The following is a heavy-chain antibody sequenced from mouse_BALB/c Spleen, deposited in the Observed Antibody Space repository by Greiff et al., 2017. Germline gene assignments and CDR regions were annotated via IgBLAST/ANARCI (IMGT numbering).Heavy chain of an antibody. CDR3: AGVYYDYDGFAY. J-gene: IGHJ3*01. D-gene: IGHD2-4*01. Sequence: VQLQQSGAELARPGASVKLSCKASGYTFTSYWMQWVKKRPGQGLEWIGAIYPGDGDTRYTQKFKGKATLTADKSSSTAYMQLSSLASEDSAVYYCAGVYYDYDGFAYWGQGTLVTVSA. CDR1: GYTFTSYW. CDR2: IYPGDGDT. V-gene: IGHV1-87*01.